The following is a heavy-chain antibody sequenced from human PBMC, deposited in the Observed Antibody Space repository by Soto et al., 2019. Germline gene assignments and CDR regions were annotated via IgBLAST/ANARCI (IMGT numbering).Heavy chain of an antibody. D-gene: IGHD2-2*01. Sequence: PSETLSLTCAVSGASTSSGGYSWSWIRQPPGKGLEWIGYIYHSGSTYYNPSLKSRVTISVDRSKNQFSLKLSSVTAADTVVYYCARGRRDIVVVRAATLEYWGQGTLFTVS. V-gene: IGHV4-30-2*01. CDR2: IYHSGST. CDR3: ARGRRDIVVVRAATLEY. CDR1: GASTSSGGYS. J-gene: IGHJ4*02.